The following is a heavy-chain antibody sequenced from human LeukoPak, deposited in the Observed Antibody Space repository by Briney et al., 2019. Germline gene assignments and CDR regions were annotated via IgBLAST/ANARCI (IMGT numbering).Heavy chain of an antibody. D-gene: IGHD3-10*01. CDR2: IYSGGST. Sequence: SGGSLRLSCGASGFTFSSYSMNWVRQAPGKGLEWVSVIYSGGSTYYADSVKGRFTISRDNSKNTLYLQMNSLRAEDTAVYYCAGYYGSGSGAFDIWGQGTIVTVSS. CDR1: GFTFSSYS. J-gene: IGHJ3*02. CDR3: AGYYGSGSGAFDI. V-gene: IGHV3-53*01.